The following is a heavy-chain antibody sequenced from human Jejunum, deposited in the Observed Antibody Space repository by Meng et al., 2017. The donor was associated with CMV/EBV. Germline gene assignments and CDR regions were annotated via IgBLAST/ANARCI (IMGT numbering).Heavy chain of an antibody. CDR1: SYA. D-gene: IGHD3-22*01. V-gene: IGHV3-30*04. CDR3: ARDSLGSHYYDSSGGWFDP. J-gene: IGHJ5*02. CDR2: ISYDGSNK. Sequence: SYAMHWVRQAPGKGLEWVAVISYDGSNKYYADSVKGRFTISRGNSKNTLYLQMNSLRAEDTAVYYCARDSLGSHYYDSSGGWFDPWGQGTLVTVSS.